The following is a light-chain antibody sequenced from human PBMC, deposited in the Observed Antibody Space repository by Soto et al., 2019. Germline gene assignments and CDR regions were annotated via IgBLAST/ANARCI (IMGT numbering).Light chain of an antibody. CDR1: SSDVGYYNY. CDR2: EVR. V-gene: IGLV2-14*01. J-gene: IGLJ2*01. CDR3: ASYTSSSTQV. Sequence: QSALTQPASVSGSPGQSITISCTGTSSDVGYYNYVSWYRHHPGKAPKLIIYEVRNRPSGVSDRFSGSKSGNTASLTIFGLQPEDEADYYCASYTSSSTQVFGGGTKLTVL.